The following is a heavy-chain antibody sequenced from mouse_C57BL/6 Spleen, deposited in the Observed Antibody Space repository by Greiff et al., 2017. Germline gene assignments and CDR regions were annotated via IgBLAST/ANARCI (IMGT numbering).Heavy chain of an antibody. CDR3: ARSEDGSSYGYAMDY. J-gene: IGHJ4*01. D-gene: IGHD1-1*01. V-gene: IGHV1-69*01. Sequence: QVQLQQPGAELVMPGASVKLSCKASGYTFTSYWMHWVKQRPGQGLEWIGEIDPSDSYTNYNQKFKGKSTLTVDKSSSTAYMQLSSLTSEDSAVYYCARSEDGSSYGYAMDYWGQGTSVTVSS. CDR2: IDPSDSYT. CDR1: GYTFTSYW.